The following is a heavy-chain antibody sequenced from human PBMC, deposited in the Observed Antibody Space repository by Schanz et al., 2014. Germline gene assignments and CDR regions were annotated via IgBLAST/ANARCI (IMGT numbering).Heavy chain of an antibody. V-gene: IGHV4-31*03. Sequence: QVQLQESGPGVVKPSQTLSLTCTVSGGSINSDAFYWTWIRQHPGKGLEWVGYIYYSGGTYYSPSLKSRVSISLDTSKNQFSRNLSSVTAADTAVYYCARHGGIPYYPMDVWGQGTTVTVSS. CDR1: GGSINSDAFY. D-gene: IGHD3-16*01. CDR2: IYYSGGT. CDR3: ARHGGIPYYPMDV. J-gene: IGHJ6*02.